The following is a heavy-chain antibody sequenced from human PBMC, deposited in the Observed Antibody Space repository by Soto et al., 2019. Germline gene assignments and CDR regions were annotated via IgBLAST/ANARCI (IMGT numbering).Heavy chain of an antibody. Sequence: SETLSLTCAVSGGSISSGGYSWSWIRQPPGKGLEWIGYIHHSGSTYWNPSLKSRITMSVDTSKNQFSLKLTSVTAADTAVYYCARVGGGMTTPYVDFWGQGNPVTVX. J-gene: IGHJ4*02. CDR2: IHHSGST. D-gene: IGHD4-17*01. CDR1: GGSISSGGYS. CDR3: ARVGGGMTTPYVDF. V-gene: IGHV4-30-2*05.